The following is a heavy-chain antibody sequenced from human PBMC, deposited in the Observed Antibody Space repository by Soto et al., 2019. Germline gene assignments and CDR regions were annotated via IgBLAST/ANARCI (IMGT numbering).Heavy chain of an antibody. D-gene: IGHD6-19*01. V-gene: IGHV1-18*01. CDR1: GYSFTNYG. J-gene: IGHJ6*03. Sequence: QDRLVQSGVEVKNPGASVRVSCKASGYSFTNYGITWVRQAPGQGFEWMGWISAYNGNTNYAQKFQGRVTLTTDASTSTAYLELRSLRSDDTAVYYCARDRGVAPPVAGNTHYYYYMDVWGKGTTVTVSS. CDR2: ISAYNGNT. CDR3: ARDRGVAPPVAGNTHYYYYMDV.